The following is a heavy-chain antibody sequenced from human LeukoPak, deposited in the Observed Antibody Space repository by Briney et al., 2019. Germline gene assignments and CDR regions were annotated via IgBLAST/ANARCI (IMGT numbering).Heavy chain of an antibody. CDR1: GGSISRYF. Sequence: PSETLSLTCSVSGGSISRYFWTWIRHPPGKGLEWIGSISYSGSNSYNPSLKSRVAISVDTSKNQFSVKLSSVTAADTAVYYCARDSSMVTLAALDIWGQGKMVTVSS. CDR2: ISYSGSN. CDR3: ARDSSMVTLAALDI. J-gene: IGHJ3*02. V-gene: IGHV4-59*01. D-gene: IGHD2-21*02.